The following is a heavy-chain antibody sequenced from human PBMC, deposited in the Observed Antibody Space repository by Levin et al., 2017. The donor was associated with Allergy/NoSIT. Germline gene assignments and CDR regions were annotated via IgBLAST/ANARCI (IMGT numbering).Heavy chain of an antibody. Sequence: GGSLRLSCAASGFTFSSYGMHWVRQAPGKGLEWVAVIWYEGSNKYYADAVKGRFTISRDNSKNTQNMQMNSEGAEDTAVYYCARGNPIAAADNWGQGTLVTVSS. D-gene: IGHD6-13*01. V-gene: IGHV3-33*01. CDR1: GFTFSSYG. CDR3: ARGNPIAAADN. J-gene: IGHJ4*02. CDR2: IWYEGSNK.